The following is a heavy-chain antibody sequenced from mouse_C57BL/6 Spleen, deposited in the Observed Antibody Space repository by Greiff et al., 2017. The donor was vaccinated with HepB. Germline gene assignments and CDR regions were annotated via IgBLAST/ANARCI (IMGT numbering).Heavy chain of an antibody. CDR3: AGAYYSNYGGFAY. Sequence: QVQLKESGAELVRPGTSVKVSCKASGYAFTNYLIEWVKQRPGQGLEWIGVINPGSGGTNYNEKFKGKATLTADKSSSTAYMQLSSLTSEDSAVYFCAGAYYSNYGGFAYWGQGTLVAVSA. CDR1: GYAFTNYL. J-gene: IGHJ3*01. V-gene: IGHV1-54*01. D-gene: IGHD2-5*01. CDR2: INPGSGGT.